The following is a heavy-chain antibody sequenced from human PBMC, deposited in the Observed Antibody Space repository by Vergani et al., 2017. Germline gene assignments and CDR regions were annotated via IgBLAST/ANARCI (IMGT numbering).Heavy chain of an antibody. J-gene: IGHJ4*02. V-gene: IGHV1-18*01. CDR1: GYTFTSYG. Sequence: QVQLVQSGAEVQKPGASVKVSCKASGYTFTSYGISWVRQAPGQGLEWMGWISAYNGNTNYAQKLQGRVTMTTDTSTSTAYMELRSLRSDDTAVYYCARDLGDIVATTPGADYFDYWGQGTLVTVSS. CDR3: ARDLGDIVATTPGADYFDY. CDR2: ISAYNGNT. D-gene: IGHD5-12*01.